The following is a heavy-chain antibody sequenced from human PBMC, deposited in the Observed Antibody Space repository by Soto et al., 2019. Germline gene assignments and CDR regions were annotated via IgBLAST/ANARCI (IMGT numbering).Heavy chain of an antibody. Sequence: ESGGGVVQPGRSLRLSCAASGFTFSSYAIHWVRQAPGKGLEWVAVTSYDGSNKYYADSVRGRFTISRDNSKNTLYLQMNSLRAEDTAVYYCARDRLGYMLTGGDYWGQGTLVTVSS. CDR2: TSYDGSNK. D-gene: IGHD3-9*01. V-gene: IGHV3-30-3*01. CDR1: GFTFSSYA. J-gene: IGHJ4*02. CDR3: ARDRLGYMLTGGDY.